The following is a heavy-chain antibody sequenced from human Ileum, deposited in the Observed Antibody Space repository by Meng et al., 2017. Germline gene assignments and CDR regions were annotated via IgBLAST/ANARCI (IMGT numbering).Heavy chain of an antibody. CDR1: GFTFSTSW. Sequence: GESLKISCTASGFTFSTSWMTWVRQTPGKGLELVANIKEDGSVRNYVDSVKGRFTISRDNAQNSVYLQMNSLRAEDTALYYCARDPGYGAFDIWGLGTMVTVSS. CDR3: ARDPGYGAFDI. V-gene: IGHV3-7*01. J-gene: IGHJ3*02. D-gene: IGHD5-18*01. CDR2: IKEDGSVR.